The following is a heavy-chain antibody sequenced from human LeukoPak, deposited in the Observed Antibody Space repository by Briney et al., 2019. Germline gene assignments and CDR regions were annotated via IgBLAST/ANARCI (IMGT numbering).Heavy chain of an antibody. J-gene: IGHJ6*02. Sequence: SEILSLTCTVSGGSISSYYWSWIRQPPGKGLEWIGYIYYSGSTNYNPSLKSRVALSVDTSKNQFSLNLTSVTAADTAVYYCARGEYYYYGMDVWGQGTTVTVS. V-gene: IGHV4-59*08. D-gene: IGHD3-16*01. CDR1: GGSISSYY. CDR2: IYYSGST. CDR3: ARGEYYYYGMDV.